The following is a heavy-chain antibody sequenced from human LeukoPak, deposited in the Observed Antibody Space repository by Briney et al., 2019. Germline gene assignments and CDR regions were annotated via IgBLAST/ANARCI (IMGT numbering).Heavy chain of an antibody. D-gene: IGHD2-15*01. CDR2: IYYSGST. J-gene: IGHJ3*02. CDR1: GGSISSSSYY. V-gene: IGHV4-39*07. CDR3: ARDSGGGAFDI. Sequence: SETLSLTCTVSGGSISSSSYYWGWIRQPPGKGLEWIGSIYYSGSTYYNPSLKSRVTISVDTSKNQFSLKLSSVTAADTAVYYCARDSGGGAFDIWGQGTMVTVSS.